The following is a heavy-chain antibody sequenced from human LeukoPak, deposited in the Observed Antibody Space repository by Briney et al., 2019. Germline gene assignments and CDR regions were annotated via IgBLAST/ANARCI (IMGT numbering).Heavy chain of an antibody. CDR2: INPNSGGT. Sequence: ASVKVSCKASGYTFTGYYMHWVRQAPGQGLEWMGWINPNSGGTNYAQKFQGRVTMTRDTSISTAYMELSRLRSDDTAVYYCARSDPYGDYSSYFDYWGQGTLVTVSS. V-gene: IGHV1-2*02. D-gene: IGHD4-17*01. CDR1: GYTFTGYY. J-gene: IGHJ4*02. CDR3: ARSDPYGDYSSYFDY.